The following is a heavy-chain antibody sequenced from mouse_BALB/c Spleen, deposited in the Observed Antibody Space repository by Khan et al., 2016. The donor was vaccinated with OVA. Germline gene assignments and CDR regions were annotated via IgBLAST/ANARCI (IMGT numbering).Heavy chain of an antibody. CDR3: ARGNDYGYYFDY. CDR1: GYSITSGYA. D-gene: IGHD1-1*01. J-gene: IGHJ2*01. CDR2: ISYSGVT. V-gene: IGHV3-2*02. Sequence: VQLQQSGPGLVKPSQSLSLTCTVTGYSITSGYAWNWLRQFPGNKLEWMGYISYSGVTSYTPSLKSRISITRDTSKNQFFLQLNPVTTEDTATYFGARGNDYGYYFDYWGQGTTVTVSS.